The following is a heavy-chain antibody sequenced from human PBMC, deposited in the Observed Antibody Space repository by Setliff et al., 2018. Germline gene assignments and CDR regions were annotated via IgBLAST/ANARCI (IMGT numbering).Heavy chain of an antibody. D-gene: IGHD2-15*01. CDR2: IVPILATT. V-gene: IGHV1-69*10. J-gene: IGHJ3*01. CDR1: GGPFDRYA. CDR3: ARGHRERSFDSGGPPDAFDG. Sequence: GASVKVSCKASGGPFDRYALSWVRQAPGQGLEWLGGIVPILATTNYAQKFQDRVTITAVISAGTTYMELSNLGSDDTAVYCCARGHRERSFDSGGPPDAFDGWGQGTQVTV.